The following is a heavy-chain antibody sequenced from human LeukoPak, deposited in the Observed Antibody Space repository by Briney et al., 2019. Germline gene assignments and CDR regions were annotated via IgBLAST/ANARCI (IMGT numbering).Heavy chain of an antibody. Sequence: RGSLRLSCAASGFTFSSYGMHWVRQAPGKGLEWVAVIWYDGSNKYYADSVKGRFTISRDNSKNTLYLQMNSLRAEDTAVYYCAGSIAVAGTIDYWGQGTLVTVSS. CDR3: AGSIAVAGTIDY. CDR2: IWYDGSNK. J-gene: IGHJ4*02. CDR1: GFTFSSYG. V-gene: IGHV3-33*01. D-gene: IGHD6-19*01.